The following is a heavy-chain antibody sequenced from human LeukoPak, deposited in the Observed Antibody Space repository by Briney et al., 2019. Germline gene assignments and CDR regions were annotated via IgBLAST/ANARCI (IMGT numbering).Heavy chain of an antibody. D-gene: IGHD3-16*01. CDR3: ASGPYNYGYGY. CDR1: GFTFSAYS. V-gene: IGHV3-48*01. Sequence: GGSLRLSCAASGFTFSAYSMNWVRQAPGKGLEWVSYIGRSSSTLYYADSVKGRFTISRDNAKNSLYLQMNRLRVEDTAAYYCASGPYNYGYGYWGQGTLVTVSS. J-gene: IGHJ4*02. CDR2: IGRSSSTL.